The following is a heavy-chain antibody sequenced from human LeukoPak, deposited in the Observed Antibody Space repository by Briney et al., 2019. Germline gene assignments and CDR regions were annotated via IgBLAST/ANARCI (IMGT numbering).Heavy chain of an antibody. CDR1: GFTFSSYS. V-gene: IGHV3-9*01. CDR2: ISWNSGSI. Sequence: GGSLRLSCAASGFTFSSYSMHWVRQAPGKGLEWVSGISWNSGSIGYADSVKGRFTISRDNAKNSLYLQMNSLRAEDTALYYCAKDSYYDSSGYRNWFDPWGQGTLVTVSS. CDR3: AKDSYYDSSGYRNWFDP. J-gene: IGHJ5*02. D-gene: IGHD3-22*01.